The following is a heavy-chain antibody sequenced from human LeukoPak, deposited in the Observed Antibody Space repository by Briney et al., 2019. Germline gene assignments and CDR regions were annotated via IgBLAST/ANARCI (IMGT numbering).Heavy chain of an antibody. CDR3: ARRTTSGWYSAAFDI. CDR2: IYYSGST. V-gene: IGHV4-59*08. Sequence: SETLSLTCTVSGGSVSSYYWSWIRQPPGMGLEWIGYIYYSGSTNYNPSLKSRVTISVDTSKNQFSLKLSSVTAADTAVYYCARRTTSGWYSAAFDIWGQGTMVTVSS. D-gene: IGHD6-19*01. CDR1: GGSVSSYY. J-gene: IGHJ3*02.